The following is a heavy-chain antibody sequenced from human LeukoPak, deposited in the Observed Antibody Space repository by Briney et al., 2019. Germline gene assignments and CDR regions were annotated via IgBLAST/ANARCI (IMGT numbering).Heavy chain of an antibody. Sequence: GGSLRLSCAASGFTFSTYWMTWVRQAPGKGLEWVANINRDGSDKYYVDSVKGRFTISRDNAKNSLYLQMNSLRAEDTAVYYCARGDAFDIWGQGTMVTVSS. CDR1: GFTFSTYW. CDR3: ARGDAFDI. V-gene: IGHV3-7*01. CDR2: INRDGSDK. J-gene: IGHJ3*02.